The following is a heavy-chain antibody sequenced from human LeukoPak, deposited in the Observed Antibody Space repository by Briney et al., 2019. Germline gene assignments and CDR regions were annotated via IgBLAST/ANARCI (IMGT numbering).Heavy chain of an antibody. Sequence: PGGSLRLSCAASGFTFSSYSMNWVRQAPGKGLEWVSSISSSSSYIYYADSVKGRFTISRDNAKNSLYLQMNSLRAEDTAVYYCARSLLPTYYYYYYMDVWGKGTTVTVSS. J-gene: IGHJ6*03. CDR2: ISSSSSYI. D-gene: IGHD2-21*02. CDR1: GFTFSSYS. V-gene: IGHV3-21*01. CDR3: ARSLLPTYYYYYYMDV.